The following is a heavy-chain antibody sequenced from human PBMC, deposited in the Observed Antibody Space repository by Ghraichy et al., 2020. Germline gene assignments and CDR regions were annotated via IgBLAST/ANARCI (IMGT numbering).Heavy chain of an antibody. D-gene: IGHD3-22*01. CDR3: ARVLRDSSPLGAFDI. V-gene: IGHV3-33*08. J-gene: IGHJ3*02. CDR1: GFTVSSYG. Sequence: GGSLRLSCAASGFTVSSYGMHWVRQAPGKGLEWVAVIWYDGSNKYYADSVKGRFTISRDNSKNTLYLQMNSLRAEDTAVYYCARVLRDSSPLGAFDIWGQGTMVTVSS. CDR2: IWYDGSNK.